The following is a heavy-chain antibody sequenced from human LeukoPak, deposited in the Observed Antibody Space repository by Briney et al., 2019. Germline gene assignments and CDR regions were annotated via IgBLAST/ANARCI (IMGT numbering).Heavy chain of an antibody. D-gene: IGHD2-2*01. CDR2: IYYSGST. CDR3: ARSDRLYQLPTNWFDP. V-gene: IGHV4-59*12. CDR1: GGSISSYY. J-gene: IGHJ5*02. Sequence: SETLSLTCTVSGGSISSYYWSWIRQPPGKGLEWIGYIYYSGSTNYNPSLKSRVTISVDTSKNQFSLKLSSVTAADTAVYYCARSDRLYQLPTNWFDPWGQGTLVTVSS.